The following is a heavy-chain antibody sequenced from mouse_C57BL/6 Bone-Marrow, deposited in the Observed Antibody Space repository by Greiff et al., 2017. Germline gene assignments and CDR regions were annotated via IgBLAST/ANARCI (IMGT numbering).Heavy chain of an antibody. J-gene: IGHJ1*03. CDR3: VRHEGWLLDWYFDV. V-gene: IGHV10-1*01. CDR2: IRSKSNNYAT. CDR1: GFSFNTYA. D-gene: IGHD2-3*01. Sequence: EVKVVESGGGLVQPKGSLKLSCAASGFSFNTYAMNWVRQAPGKGLEWVARIRSKSNNYATYYADSVKDRFTISRDDSESMLYLQMNNLKTEDTAMYYCVRHEGWLLDWYFDVWGTGTTVTVSS.